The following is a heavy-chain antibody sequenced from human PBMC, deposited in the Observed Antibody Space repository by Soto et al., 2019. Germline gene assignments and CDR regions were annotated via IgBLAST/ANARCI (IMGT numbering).Heavy chain of an antibody. CDR2: INTYNGMT. J-gene: IGHJ4*02. Sequence: QVQLVQSGGEVKKPGASVTVSCEASGYTCINYHIARVRQAPGQGLEWMAWINTYNGMTDYAQRFQGRVTMTRDTSTSTAYMELRNLGSDDTAVYFCAKSPRGEMATDWGQGTLVTVSS. D-gene: IGHD5-12*01. CDR1: GYTCINYH. CDR3: AKSPRGEMATD. V-gene: IGHV1-18*01.